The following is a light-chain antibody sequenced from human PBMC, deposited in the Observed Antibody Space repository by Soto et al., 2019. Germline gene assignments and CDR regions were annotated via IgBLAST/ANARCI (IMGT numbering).Light chain of an antibody. V-gene: IGKV2-28*01. Sequence: DIVMNQSPLSLPVTPGEPASISCRSSQSLLHSNGYNYLDWYLQKPGQSPQLLIYLGSNRASGVPDRFSGSGSGTDFTLKISRVEAEDVGVYYCMQALQTVFTFGPGTKVDIK. CDR3: MQALQTVFT. CDR2: LGS. J-gene: IGKJ3*01. CDR1: QSLLHSNGYNY.